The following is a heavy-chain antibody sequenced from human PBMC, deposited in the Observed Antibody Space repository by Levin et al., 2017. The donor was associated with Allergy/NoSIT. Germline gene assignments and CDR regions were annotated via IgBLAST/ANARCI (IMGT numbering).Heavy chain of an antibody. CDR2: IYWDDDE. J-gene: IGHJ4*02. D-gene: IGHD6-19*01. Sequence: SGPTLVKPTQTFTLTCTFSGFFLTPTRVGVGWIRQPPGKALEWLALIYWDDDERYSPSLKSRLTIAKDTSKNQVVLTMTNMDPVDTATYYCAHGRKYDSGGYFLDFWGQGTLVTVSS. CDR3: AHGRKYDSGGYFLDF. V-gene: IGHV2-5*02. CDR1: GFFLTPTRVG.